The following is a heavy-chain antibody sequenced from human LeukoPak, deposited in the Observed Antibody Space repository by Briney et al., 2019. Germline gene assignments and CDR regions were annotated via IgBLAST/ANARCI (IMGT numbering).Heavy chain of an antibody. CDR2: IYHSGST. J-gene: IGHJ6*02. CDR3: ARGVGGVYYYYYGMDV. D-gene: IGHD2-8*02. CDR1: GYSISSGYY. V-gene: IGHV4-38-2*02. Sequence: SSETLSLTCTVSGYSISSGYYWGWIRQPPGKGLEWIGSIYHSGSTYYNPSLKSRVTISVDTSKNQFSLKLSSVTAADTAVYYCARGVGGVYYYYYGMDVWGQGTTVTVSS.